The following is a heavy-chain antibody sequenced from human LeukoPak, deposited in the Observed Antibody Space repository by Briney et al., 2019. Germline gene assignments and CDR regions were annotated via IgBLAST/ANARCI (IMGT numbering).Heavy chain of an antibody. Sequence: GGSLRLSCAVSGLTFSRYWMSWAGQAPGKGLEWVGNIKQDGSEKYYLDSVKGPLTIPRDHAKHSLYLQMNSLRLEDTAVYYFATGDKITVTTMFVYWGQGTLVTVSS. D-gene: IGHD4-17*01. J-gene: IGHJ4*02. CDR2: IKQDGSEK. V-gene: IGHV3-7*05. CDR3: ATGDKITVTTMFVY. CDR1: GLTFSRYW.